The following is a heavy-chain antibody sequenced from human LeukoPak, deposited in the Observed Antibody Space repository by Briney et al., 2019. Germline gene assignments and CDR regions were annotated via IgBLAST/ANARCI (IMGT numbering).Heavy chain of an antibody. V-gene: IGHV3-74*01. CDR3: TRELPREVTLDY. Sequence: GGSLRLSCAASGFTLSRVWMHWGRQAPGKGLVWVSRINSDGSSTSYADSVKGRFTVSRDNAKNTLYLQVNSLRAEDTAVYFCTRELPREVTLDYWGQGTLVTVSS. J-gene: IGHJ4*01. CDR2: INSDGSST. CDR1: GFTLSRVW. D-gene: IGHD2-21*02.